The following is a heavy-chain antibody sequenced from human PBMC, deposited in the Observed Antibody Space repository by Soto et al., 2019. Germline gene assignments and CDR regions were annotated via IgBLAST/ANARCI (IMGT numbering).Heavy chain of an antibody. V-gene: IGHV3-21*01. CDR3: ARDHLMPFYYGSGNWFDP. CDR1: GFTFSSYS. D-gene: IGHD3-10*01. CDR2: ISSSSSYI. J-gene: IGHJ5*02. Sequence: GGSLRLSCAASGFTFSSYSMNWVRQAPGKGLEWVSAISSSSSYIYYADAVKGRFTISRDNAKNSLYLQMNSLRAEDTAVYYCARDHLMPFYYGSGNWFDPGRQGTLVTVSS.